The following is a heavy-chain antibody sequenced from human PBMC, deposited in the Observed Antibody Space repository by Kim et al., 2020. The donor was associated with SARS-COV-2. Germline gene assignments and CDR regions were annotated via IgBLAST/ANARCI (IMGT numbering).Heavy chain of an antibody. CDR2: ISHTSRTI. V-gene: IGHV3-11*04. Sequence: GGSLRLSCVASEFPFSDSYMNWIRQAPGKGLEWLSYISHTSRTIYYADSVRGRFTISMDNAKNSVYLQMNNLRAEDTAVSYCSGTLWDGNAYPLFDSWG. CDR1: EFPFSDSY. CDR3: SGTLWDGNAYPLFDS. J-gene: IGHJ5*01. D-gene: IGHD3-16*01.